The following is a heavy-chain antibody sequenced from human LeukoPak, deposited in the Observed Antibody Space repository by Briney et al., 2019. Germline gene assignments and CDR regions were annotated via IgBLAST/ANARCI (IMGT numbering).Heavy chain of an antibody. CDR1: GFTFSTSW. CDR2: INQDGGEI. D-gene: IGHD1-26*01. J-gene: IGHJ6*03. CDR3: ARTQWELHLYYYYYMDV. Sequence: GGSLRLSCAASGFTFSTSWMTWVRQAPGKGLEWVASINQDGGEIHYVDSVKGRFTISRDNTKNSLYLQMNSLRAEDTAVYYCARTQWELHLYYYYYMDVWGKGTTVTVSS. V-gene: IGHV3-7*01.